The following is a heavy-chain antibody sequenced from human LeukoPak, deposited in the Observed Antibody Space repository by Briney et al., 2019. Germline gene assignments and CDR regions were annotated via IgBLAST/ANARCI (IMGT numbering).Heavy chain of an antibody. V-gene: IGHV3-30*18. J-gene: IGHJ5*02. CDR1: GFTFSSDG. CDR3: AKEPGSSWPNWFDP. D-gene: IGHD6-13*01. Sequence: GRSLRLSCAASGFTFSSDGMHWVRQAPGKGLEWVAVISYDGSNKYYADSVKGRFTISRDNSKNTLYLQMNSLRAEDTAVYYCAKEPGSSWPNWFDPWGQGTLVTVSS. CDR2: ISYDGSNK.